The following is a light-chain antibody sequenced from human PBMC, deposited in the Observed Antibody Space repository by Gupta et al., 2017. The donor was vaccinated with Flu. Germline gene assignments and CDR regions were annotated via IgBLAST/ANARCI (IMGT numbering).Light chain of an antibody. V-gene: IGLV2-14*01. J-gene: IGLJ3*02. CDR1: SSDVGGYNY. CDR3: SSYTSSSTWV. Sequence: QSALTQPASVSGSPGPSITISCTGTSSDVGGYNYVSWYQQHPGKAPKLMIYEVSNRPSGVSNRSSGSKSGNTASLTISGLQAEDEADYYCSSYTSSSTWVFGGGTKLTVL. CDR2: EVS.